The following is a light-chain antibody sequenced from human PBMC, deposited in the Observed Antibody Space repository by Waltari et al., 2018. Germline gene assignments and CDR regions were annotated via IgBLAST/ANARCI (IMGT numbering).Light chain of an antibody. J-gene: IGKJ4*01. CDR2: AAS. Sequence: DIQMTQYPSSLSASVGDRVSITCRASQGISNALAWYQQKPGKAPKLLLYAASRLESGVPSRFSGSGSGTDYTLTISSLQPEDFASYYCQQYYSIALNFGGGTKVEIK. CDR3: QQYYSIALN. CDR1: QGISNA. V-gene: IGKV1-NL1*01.